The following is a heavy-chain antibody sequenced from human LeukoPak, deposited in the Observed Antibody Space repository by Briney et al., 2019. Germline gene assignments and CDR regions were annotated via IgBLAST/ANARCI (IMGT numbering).Heavy chain of an antibody. D-gene: IGHD5-24*01. J-gene: IGHJ4*02. CDR3: AKDSEDGYCLNYFDY. V-gene: IGHV3-30*18. CDR1: GFTFSSYG. Sequence: PGRSLRLSCAASGFTFSSYGMHWVRQAPGKGLEWVGIISYDGSNKYYADSVKGRFTISRDNSKNKLYLQMDSLRAEDTAVYFCAKDSEDGYCLNYFDYWGQGTLVTVSS. CDR2: ISYDGSNK.